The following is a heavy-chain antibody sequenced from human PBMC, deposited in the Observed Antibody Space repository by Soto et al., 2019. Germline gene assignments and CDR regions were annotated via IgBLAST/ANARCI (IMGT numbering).Heavy chain of an antibody. Sequence: SPVKVACKASGGAFSSYAISWRRQAPGQGLEWMGGIIPISGTANYAQKFQGRVTITADESTSTAYMELSSLRSEDTAVYYCARSQGSSTSLEIYYYYYYGMDVWGQGTTVTVSS. V-gene: IGHV1-69*13. CDR1: GGAFSSYA. J-gene: IGHJ6*02. D-gene: IGHD2-2*01. CDR3: ARSQGSSTSLEIYYYYYYGMDV. CDR2: IIPISGTA.